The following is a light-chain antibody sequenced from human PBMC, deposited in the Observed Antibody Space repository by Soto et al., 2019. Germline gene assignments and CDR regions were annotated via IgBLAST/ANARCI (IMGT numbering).Light chain of an antibody. CDR1: QSVVYSDGNAY. V-gene: IGKV2-30*01. CDR3: MRGTYWPPR. J-gene: IGKJ1*01. CDR2: TVS. Sequence: DVVMTQSPPSLPVTLGQPASISCRSSQSVVYSDGNAYLNWFHQRPGQSPRLLIYTVSNRDSGVPDRYSGDGSGTDVTRKIIGVEAEDVVIYYCMRGTYWPPRFSQGTKVEI.